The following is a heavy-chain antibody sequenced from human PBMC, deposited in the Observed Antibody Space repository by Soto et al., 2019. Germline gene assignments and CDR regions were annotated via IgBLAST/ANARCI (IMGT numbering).Heavy chain of an antibody. CDR3: ARGGSQSYYDSSGSVSDH. Sequence: QVQLVQSGAEVKKPGASVKVSCKASGYTFTSYGISWVRQAPGQGLEWMGWISAYNGNTNYAQKLQGRVTMTTDTSTTTAYMERSGMRSDDTAMYYCARGGSQSYYDSSGSVSDHWGQGTLVTVSS. CDR1: GYTFTSYG. CDR2: ISAYNGNT. J-gene: IGHJ5*02. D-gene: IGHD3-22*01. V-gene: IGHV1-18*01.